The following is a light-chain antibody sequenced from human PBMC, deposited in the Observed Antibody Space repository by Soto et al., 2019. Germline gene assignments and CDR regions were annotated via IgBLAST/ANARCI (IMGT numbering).Light chain of an antibody. Sequence: QSVLTQPPSASGTPGQRVTISCSGNSSNIGSNPVNWFQQLPGSAPKLLIYSHNQRPSGVPDRFSGSKSGTSASLAISGLQSEDEAAYYCGAWDDRLNGYVFGTGTKVTVL. CDR2: SHN. J-gene: IGLJ1*01. V-gene: IGLV1-44*01. CDR1: SSNIGSNP. CDR3: GAWDDRLNGYV.